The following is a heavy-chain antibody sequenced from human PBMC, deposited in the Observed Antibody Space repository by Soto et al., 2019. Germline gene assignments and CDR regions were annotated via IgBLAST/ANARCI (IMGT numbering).Heavy chain of an antibody. CDR1: GGTFSSYA. CDR3: AREGYGEVGATVPGGY. Sequence: QVQLVQSGAEAKKPWSSVTVSCKASGGTFSSYAISGVRQAPGQGLEWMGGIIPIFGTANYAQKFQGRVTRTADESTSTAYMDLSRLRSEDTAVYYCAREGYGEVGATVPGGYLGQGDLVNGSS. J-gene: IGHJ4*02. CDR2: IIPIFGTA. V-gene: IGHV1-69*01. D-gene: IGHD1-26*01.